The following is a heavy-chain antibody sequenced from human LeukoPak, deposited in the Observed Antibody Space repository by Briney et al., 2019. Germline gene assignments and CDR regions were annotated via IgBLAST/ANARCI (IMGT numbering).Heavy chain of an antibody. CDR3: ARGSTHYDVLTGYHYYFDY. CDR2: ISSSGDTI. Sequence: GGSLRLSCAASGFTFSSYSMNWVRQAPGKGLEWISYISSSGDTIFYADSVKGRFTISRDNAKNSLYLQMNSLRAEDTALYYCARGSTHYDVLTGYHYYFDYWGQGTLVTVSS. V-gene: IGHV3-48*04. CDR1: GFTFSSYS. J-gene: IGHJ4*02. D-gene: IGHD3-9*01.